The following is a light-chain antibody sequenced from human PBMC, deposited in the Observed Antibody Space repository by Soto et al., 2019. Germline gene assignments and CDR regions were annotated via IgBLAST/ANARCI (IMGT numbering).Light chain of an antibody. V-gene: IGKV3-20*01. Sequence: ELVLTQSPGTLSLSPGERATLSCRASQSVSSSYLAWYQQKPGQAPRLLIYGASTRATGIPDRFSGSGSGTDFTLTISRLEPEDFAVYYCQQYGDSPKYTFAQGTNLEIK. CDR2: GAS. CDR1: QSVSSSY. J-gene: IGKJ2*01. CDR3: QQYGDSPKYT.